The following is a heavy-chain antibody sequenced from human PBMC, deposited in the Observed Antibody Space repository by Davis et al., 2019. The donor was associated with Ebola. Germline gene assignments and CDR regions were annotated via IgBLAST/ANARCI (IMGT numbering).Heavy chain of an antibody. CDR2: ISGSGGST. Sequence: GESLKISCAASGFTFSSYAMSWVRQAPGKGLEWVSAISGSGGSTYYADSVKGRFTISRDNSKNTLYLQMNSLIAEDTAVYYCAKDRGYCTGGVCYTQYYFDYWGQGTLVTVSS. D-gene: IGHD2-8*02. CDR3: AKDRGYCTGGVCYTQYYFDY. V-gene: IGHV3-23*01. CDR1: GFTFSSYA. J-gene: IGHJ4*02.